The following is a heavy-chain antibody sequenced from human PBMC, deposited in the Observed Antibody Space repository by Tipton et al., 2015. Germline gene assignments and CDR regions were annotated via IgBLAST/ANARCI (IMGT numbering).Heavy chain of an antibody. V-gene: IGHV5-51*01. CDR3: ARPLHNSGWYHVGWFDP. J-gene: IGHJ5*02. CDR1: GYTFGSYW. Sequence: QLVQSGAEVKKPGESLKISCKGSGYTFGSYWIGWVRQMPGKGLEWMGIISPGDSDTRYSPSFQGQVTISADKSISTAYLQWSSLKASDTAMYYCARPLHNSGWYHVGWFDPWGQGTLVTVSS. CDR2: ISPGDSDT. D-gene: IGHD6-19*01.